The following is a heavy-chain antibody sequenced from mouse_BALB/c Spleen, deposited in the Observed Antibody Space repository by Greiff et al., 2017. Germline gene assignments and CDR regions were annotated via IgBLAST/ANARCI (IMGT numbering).Heavy chain of an antibody. Sequence: EVKLLESGAELVKPGASVKLSCTTSGFNIKDTYMHWVKQRPEQGLEWIGRIDPANGNTKYDPKFQGKATITADTSSNTAYLQLSSLTSEDTAVYYCASRGYDGYYYAMDYWGQGTSVTVSS. CDR2: IDPANGNT. CDR3: ASRGYDGYYYAMDY. V-gene: IGHV14-3*02. CDR1: GFNIKDTY. D-gene: IGHD2-14*01. J-gene: IGHJ4*01.